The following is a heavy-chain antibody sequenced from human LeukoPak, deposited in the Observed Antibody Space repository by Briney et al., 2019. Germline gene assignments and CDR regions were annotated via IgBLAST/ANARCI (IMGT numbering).Heavy chain of an antibody. CDR1: GFTFSSYA. J-gene: IGHJ4*02. Sequence: PGGSLRLSCAASGFTFSSYAMHWVRQAPGKGLERVAVISYDGSNKYYADSVKGRFTISRDNSKNTLYLQMNSLRAEDTAVYYCAREGIAAAGPLDYWGQGALVTVSS. CDR3: AREGIAAAGPLDY. D-gene: IGHD6-13*01. CDR2: ISYDGSNK. V-gene: IGHV3-30-3*01.